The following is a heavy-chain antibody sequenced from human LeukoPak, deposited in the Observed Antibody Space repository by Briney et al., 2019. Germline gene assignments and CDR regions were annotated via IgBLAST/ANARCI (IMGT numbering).Heavy chain of an antibody. V-gene: IGHV1-8*03. J-gene: IGHJ3*02. Sequence: ASVKVSCRASGYTFTSYDINWVRQATGQGLEWMGWMNPNSGNTGYAQKFQGRVTITRNTSISTAYMELSRLRSDDTAVYYCARDSPFHAQVGDDAFDIWGQGTMVTVSS. D-gene: IGHD3-16*01. CDR2: MNPNSGNT. CDR1: GYTFTSYD. CDR3: ARDSPFHAQVGDDAFDI.